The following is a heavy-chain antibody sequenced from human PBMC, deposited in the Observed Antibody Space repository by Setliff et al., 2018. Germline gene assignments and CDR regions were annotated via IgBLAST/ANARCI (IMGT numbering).Heavy chain of an antibody. CDR1: GYTFTSYA. CDR2: INTNTGNP. Sequence: GSVKVSCKASGYTFTSYAMNWVRQAPGQGLEWMGWINTNTGNPTYAQGFTGRFVFSLDTSVSTAYLQISSLKAEDTAVYYCASSGYDVGGAFDIWGQGTRSPSPQ. CDR3: ASSGYDVGGAFDI. V-gene: IGHV7-4-1*02. D-gene: IGHD5-12*01. J-gene: IGHJ3*02.